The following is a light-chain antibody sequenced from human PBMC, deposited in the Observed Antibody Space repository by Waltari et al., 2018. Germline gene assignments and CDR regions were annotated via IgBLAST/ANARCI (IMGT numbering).Light chain of an antibody. Sequence: QSALTQAASVSGSPGQSITITCTGTSSDVGFYNYVSWYQQHPGNAPKLIIFDVSNRPSGVSDRFSGSKSGNTASLTISGLQAEDDADYYCSSYTTSSSYVFGTGTTVTVL. CDR3: SSYTTSSSYV. CDR1: SSDVGFYNY. J-gene: IGLJ1*01. V-gene: IGLV2-14*03. CDR2: DVS.